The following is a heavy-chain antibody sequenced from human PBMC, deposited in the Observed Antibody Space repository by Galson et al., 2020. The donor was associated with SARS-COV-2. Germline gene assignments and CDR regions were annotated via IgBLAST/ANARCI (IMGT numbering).Heavy chain of an antibody. Sequence: ASVKVSCKPSGYIFTNYEINWVRQAPGQGPEWMGWKNPTSGNTGYAQKFQGRVTMTRTTSISTAYMELNSLTSEDTAVYYCARAYDDFATWFVPWGQGTLVTVSS. J-gene: IGHJ5*02. V-gene: IGHV1-8*01. CDR3: ARAYDDFATWFVP. D-gene: IGHD4-17*01. CDR2: KNPTSGNT. CDR1: GYIFTNYE.